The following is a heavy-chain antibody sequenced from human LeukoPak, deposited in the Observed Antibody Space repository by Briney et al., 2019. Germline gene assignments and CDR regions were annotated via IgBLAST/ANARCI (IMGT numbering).Heavy chain of an antibody. J-gene: IGHJ4*02. CDR1: GFTVSSNY. D-gene: IGHD5-18*01. V-gene: IGHV3-53*01. CDR2: ISSVDGT. Sequence: PGGSLRLSCAASGFTVSSNYMSWVRQAPGKGLEWVSLISSVDGTNYADSVRGRFTISRDNFKNTLYLQMNSLTVEDTAIYYCAKVWSDSNGWFHFDCWGQGTLVTVSS. CDR3: AKVWSDSNGWFHFDC.